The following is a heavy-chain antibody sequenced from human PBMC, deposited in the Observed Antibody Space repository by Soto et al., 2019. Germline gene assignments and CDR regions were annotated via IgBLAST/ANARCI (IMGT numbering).Heavy chain of an antibody. D-gene: IGHD3-10*01. CDR2: ISGTGGGT. CDR3: AKDRECFAEFPYYYYGMNV. Sequence: EVQLLESGGGLVQPGGSLRLSCTVSGFTFSSYAMTWVRQAPGKGLEWVSAISGTGGGTYYADSVKGRFTISRDNSKNTLYLQLDSLRVEDTALFYCAKDRECFAEFPYYYYGMNVWGQGTTVTVSS. CDR1: GFTFSSYA. J-gene: IGHJ6*02. V-gene: IGHV3-23*01.